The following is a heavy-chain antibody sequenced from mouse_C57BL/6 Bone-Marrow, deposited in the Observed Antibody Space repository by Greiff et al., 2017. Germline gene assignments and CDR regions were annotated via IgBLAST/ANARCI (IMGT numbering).Heavy chain of an antibody. Sequence: EVKLLESGGGLVQPKGSLKLSCAASGFSFNTYAMNWVRQAPGKGLEWVARIRSKSNNYATYYADSVKDRFTISRDDSESMLYLQMNNLKTEDTAMYYCVRGGLYFDYWGQGTTLTVSS. CDR1: GFSFNTYA. CDR2: IRSKSNNYAT. CDR3: VRGGLYFDY. D-gene: IGHD1-1*02. J-gene: IGHJ2*01. V-gene: IGHV10-1*01.